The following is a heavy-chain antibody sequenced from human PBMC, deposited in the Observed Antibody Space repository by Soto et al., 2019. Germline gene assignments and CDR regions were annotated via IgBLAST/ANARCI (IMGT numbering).Heavy chain of an antibody. D-gene: IGHD2-15*01. V-gene: IGHV4-34*01. CDR3: ARSLGYCSGGSCYSHYYYYYMDV. J-gene: IGHJ6*03. CDR1: GGSFSGYY. CDR2: INHSGST. Sequence: TLSLTCAVYGGSFSGYYWSWIRQPPGKGLEWIGEINHSGSTNYNPSLKSRVTISVDTSKNQFSLKLSSVTAADTAVYYCARSLGYCSGGSCYSHYYYYYMDVWGKGTTVTVSS.